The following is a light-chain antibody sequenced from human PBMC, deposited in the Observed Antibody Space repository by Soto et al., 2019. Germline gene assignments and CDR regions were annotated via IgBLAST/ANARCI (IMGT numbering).Light chain of an antibody. CDR2: SDN. Sequence: QSVLTQPTSASGTPGQRVTSSCSGGSSNIGSNTVNWYQQLPGTAPKLLIYSDNQRPSGVPDRFSGSKSGTSASLAISGLQSEDEADYYCAAWDDSLNGWVFGGGTKLTVL. J-gene: IGLJ3*02. V-gene: IGLV1-44*01. CDR1: SSNIGSNT. CDR3: AAWDDSLNGWV.